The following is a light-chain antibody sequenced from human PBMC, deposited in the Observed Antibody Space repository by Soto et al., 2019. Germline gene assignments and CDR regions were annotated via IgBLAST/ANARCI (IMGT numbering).Light chain of an antibody. CDR3: CSYAGSSTWV. J-gene: IGLJ2*01. V-gene: IGLV2-23*01. CDR2: EGS. Sequence: QSALTQPASVSRSPGQSITISCTGTSSDVGSYNIVSWYQQHPGKAPKLMIYEGSKRPSGVSNRFSGSKSGNTASLTISGLQAEDEADYYCCSYAGSSTWVFGGGTKVTVL. CDR1: SSDVGSYNI.